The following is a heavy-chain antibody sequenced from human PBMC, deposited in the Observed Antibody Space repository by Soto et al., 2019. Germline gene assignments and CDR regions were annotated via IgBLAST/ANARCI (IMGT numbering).Heavy chain of an antibody. Sequence: EVQLVESGGGLVEPGGSLRVSCVASGFIFGDAWMNWVRQAPGKGLEWVARINSKGYGGTTDYAAPVKDRFTISRDDSKNTLSLQMKSLKTEDTAVYYCTTDRPAYVGNSGAGYWGQGTLVTVSS. D-gene: IGHD7-27*01. CDR1: GFIFGDAW. J-gene: IGHJ4*02. CDR2: INSKGYGGTT. CDR3: TTDRPAYVGNSGAGY. V-gene: IGHV3-15*07.